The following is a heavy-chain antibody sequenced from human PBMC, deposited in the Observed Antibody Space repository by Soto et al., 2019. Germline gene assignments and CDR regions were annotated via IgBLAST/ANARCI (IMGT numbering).Heavy chain of an antibody. J-gene: IGHJ6*03. CDR1: GFTFSSYA. V-gene: IGHV3-23*01. CDR2: ISGSGGST. Sequence: PGGSLRLSCAASGFTFSSYAMSWVRQAPGKGLEWVSAISGSGGSTYYVDSVKGRFTISRDNSKNTLYLQMNSLRAEDTAVYYCAKGYYDFWSGSLYYYYMDVWGKGTTVTVSS. CDR3: AKGYYDFWSGSLYYYYMDV. D-gene: IGHD3-3*01.